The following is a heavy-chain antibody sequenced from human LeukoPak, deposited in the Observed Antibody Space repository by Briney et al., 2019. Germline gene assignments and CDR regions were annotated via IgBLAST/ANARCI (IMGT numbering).Heavy chain of an antibody. CDR3: ARERGSLRGDAFDI. Sequence: SETLSLTCTVSGGSISGYYWTWIRQPAGKGLEWIGRIYSSESTNYNPSLKSRVSMSLDTSKNQFSLKLSSVTAADTAIYYCARERGSLRGDAFDIWGQGTVVTVSS. CDR2: IYSSEST. V-gene: IGHV4-4*07. J-gene: IGHJ3*02. CDR1: GGSISGYY. D-gene: IGHD3-10*01.